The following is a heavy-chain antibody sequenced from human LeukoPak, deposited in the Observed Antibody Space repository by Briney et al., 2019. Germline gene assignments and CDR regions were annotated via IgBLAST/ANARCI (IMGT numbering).Heavy chain of an antibody. D-gene: IGHD3-10*01. Sequence: GALRLSCAASGFTFSSYAMSWVRQAPGKGLEWVSVIYSGGSTYYADSVKGRFTISRDNSKNTLYLQMNSLRAEDTAVYYCARVVPPTDYGSGSYFWDPYYFDYWGQGTLVTVSS. CDR2: IYSGGST. V-gene: IGHV3-23*03. J-gene: IGHJ4*02. CDR1: GFTFSSYA. CDR3: ARVVPPTDYGSGSYFWDPYYFDY.